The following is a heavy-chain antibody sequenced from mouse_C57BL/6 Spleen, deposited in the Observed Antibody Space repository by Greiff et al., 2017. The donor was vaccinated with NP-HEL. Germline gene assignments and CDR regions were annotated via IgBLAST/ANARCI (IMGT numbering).Heavy chain of an antibody. J-gene: IGHJ4*01. CDR2: IYPGNSDT. D-gene: IGHD2-4*01. Sequence: EVQLQQSGTVLARPGASVKMSCKTSGYTFTSYWMHWVKQRPGQGLEWIGAIYPGNSDTSYNQKFKGKAKLTAVTSASTAYMELSSLTNEDSAVYYCTRGYDYDGYYYAMDYWGQGTSVTASS. V-gene: IGHV1-5*01. CDR1: GYTFTSYW. CDR3: TRGYDYDGYYYAMDY.